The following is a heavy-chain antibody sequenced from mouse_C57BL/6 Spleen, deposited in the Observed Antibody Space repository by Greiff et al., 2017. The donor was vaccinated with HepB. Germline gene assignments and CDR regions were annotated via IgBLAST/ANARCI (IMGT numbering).Heavy chain of an antibody. CDR1: GYSITSGYY. Sequence: EVQLQESGPGLVKPSQSLSLTCSVTGYSITSGYYWNWIRQFPGNKLEWMGYISYDGSNNYNPSLKNRISITRDTSKNQFFLKLNSVTTEDTATYNCARDTTVPFAYWGQGTLVTVSA. J-gene: IGHJ3*01. CDR2: ISYDGSN. V-gene: IGHV3-6*01. CDR3: ARDTTVPFAY. D-gene: IGHD1-1*01.